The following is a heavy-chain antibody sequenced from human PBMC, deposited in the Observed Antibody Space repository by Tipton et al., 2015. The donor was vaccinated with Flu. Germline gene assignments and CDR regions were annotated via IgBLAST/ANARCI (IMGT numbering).Heavy chain of an antibody. Sequence: TLSLTCSVSGDSIGSRYFWGWIRQPPGKGLEWIGNIGHIGNTYHNPSLKSRVAISVDRSKNQFSLKLSSVTAADTAVYYCARVAHNWNYSIDYWGQGTLVTVSS. CDR2: IGHIGNT. J-gene: IGHJ4*02. D-gene: IGHD1-7*01. V-gene: IGHV4-38-2*02. CDR1: GDSIGSRYF. CDR3: ARVAHNWNYSIDY.